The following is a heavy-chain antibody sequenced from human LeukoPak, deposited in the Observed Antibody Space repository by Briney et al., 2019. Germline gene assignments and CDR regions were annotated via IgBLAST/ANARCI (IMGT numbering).Heavy chain of an antibody. Sequence: TSETLSLTCSVSGDSISSGIYSWSWIRQPAGKGLEWIGRILLNGNSNRNPSLKSRVSLSIDTSRNEFSLKVTSVTAADSGIYYCAREGGGYYANWFDPWGQGTRVTVSS. J-gene: IGHJ5*02. CDR1: GDSISSGIYS. CDR2: ILLNGNS. D-gene: IGHD1-26*01. CDR3: AREGGGYYANWFDP. V-gene: IGHV4-61*02.